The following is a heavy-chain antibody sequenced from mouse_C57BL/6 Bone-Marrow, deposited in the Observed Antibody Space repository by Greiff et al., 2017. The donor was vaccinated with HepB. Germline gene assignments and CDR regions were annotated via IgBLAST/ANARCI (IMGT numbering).Heavy chain of an antibody. CDR2: IWRGGST. CDR1: GFSLTSYG. D-gene: IGHD2-3*01. Sequence: QVQLKQSGPGLVQPSQSLSITCTVSGFSLTSYGVHWVRQSPGKGLEWLGVIWRGGSTDYNAAFMSRLSITKDNSKSQVFFKMNSLQADDTAIYYCAKNGIYDGYPYAMDYWGQGTSVTVSS. CDR3: AKNGIYDGYPYAMDY. V-gene: IGHV2-5*01. J-gene: IGHJ4*01.